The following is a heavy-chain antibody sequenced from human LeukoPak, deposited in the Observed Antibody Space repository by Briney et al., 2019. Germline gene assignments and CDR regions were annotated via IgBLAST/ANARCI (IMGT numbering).Heavy chain of an antibody. D-gene: IGHD1-1*01. CDR1: GYTFTSYD. CDR3: AIPWATGGGAFDI. Sequence: ASVKVSCKASGYTFTSYDLNGVRQATGQGLEWMGWMNPNSGNTGYAQKLQGRVTITRNTSINTAYMELSSLRSEDTAVYYCAIPWATGGGAFDIRGQGTMVTVSS. J-gene: IGHJ3*02. CDR2: MNPNSGNT. V-gene: IGHV1-8*03.